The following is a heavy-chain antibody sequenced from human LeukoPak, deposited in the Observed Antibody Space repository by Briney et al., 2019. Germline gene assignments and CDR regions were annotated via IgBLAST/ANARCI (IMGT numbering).Heavy chain of an antibody. Sequence: PSETLSLTCTVSGGSISSSSYYWGWIRQPPGKGLEWIGSIYYSGSTYYNPSLKSRVTISVDTSKNQFSLKLSSVTAADTAVYYCARAPGIAAAGTPFDYWGQGTLVTVSS. CDR1: GGSISSSSYY. CDR2: IYYSGST. CDR3: ARAPGIAAAGTPFDY. D-gene: IGHD6-13*01. V-gene: IGHV4-39*07. J-gene: IGHJ4*02.